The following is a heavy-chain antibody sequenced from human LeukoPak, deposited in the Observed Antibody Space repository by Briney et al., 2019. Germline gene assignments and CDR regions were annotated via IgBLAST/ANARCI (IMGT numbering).Heavy chain of an antibody. Sequence: GGSLRLSCAASGFTFDDYAMHWVRQAPGKGLVWVSGISWNSGSIGYADSVKGRFTISRDNAKNSLYLQMNSLRAEDTALYYCAKGQYSTGWYDYWGQGTLVTVSS. J-gene: IGHJ4*02. D-gene: IGHD6-19*01. CDR3: AKGQYSTGWYDY. V-gene: IGHV3-9*01. CDR2: ISWNSGSI. CDR1: GFTFDDYA.